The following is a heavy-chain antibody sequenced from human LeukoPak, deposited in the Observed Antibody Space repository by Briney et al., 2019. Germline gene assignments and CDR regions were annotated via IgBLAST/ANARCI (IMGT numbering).Heavy chain of an antibody. CDR2: ISSSGSTI. CDR1: GFTFSSYE. Sequence: GGSLRLSCAVSGFTFSSYEMNWVRQAPGKGLEWVSYISSSGSTIYYADSVKGRFTISRDNAKKSLYLQMNSLRAEDTAVYYCAKDRWGCSSTSCYPERNWFDPWGQGTLVTVSS. D-gene: IGHD2-2*01. CDR3: AKDRWGCSSTSCYPERNWFDP. J-gene: IGHJ5*02. V-gene: IGHV3-48*03.